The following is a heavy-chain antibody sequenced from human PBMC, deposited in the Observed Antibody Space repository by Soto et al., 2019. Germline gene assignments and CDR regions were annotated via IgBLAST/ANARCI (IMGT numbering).Heavy chain of an antibody. J-gene: IGHJ4*02. Sequence: QVHLEQSGAEVKKAGASVKISCKASGYSFAAYYIIWVRQVSGQGLEWMGWINPNTGVTDYAQKFQGRVTLTRDTSIKTAYLELTSLRSDDTAVYYCAKIYTWNEWQGGSDYWGQGTLLTVSS. CDR2: INPNTGVT. V-gene: IGHV1-2*02. CDR3: AKIYTWNEWQGGSDY. CDR1: GYSFAAYY. D-gene: IGHD3-3*01.